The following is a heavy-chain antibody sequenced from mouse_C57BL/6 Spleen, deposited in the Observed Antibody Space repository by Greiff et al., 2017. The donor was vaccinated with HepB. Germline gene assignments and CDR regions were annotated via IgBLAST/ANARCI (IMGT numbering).Heavy chain of an antibody. J-gene: IGHJ3*01. CDR2: IYPGDGDT. CDR1: GYAFSSYW. CDR3: ARSGGSQTWFAY. D-gene: IGHD1-1*01. V-gene: IGHV1-80*01. Sequence: QVQLKESGAELVKPGASVKISCKASGYAFSSYWMNWVKQRPGKGLEWIGQIYPGDGDTNYNGKFKGKATLTADKSSSTAYVQLSSLTSEDSAVYFCARSGGSQTWFAYWGQGTLVTVSA.